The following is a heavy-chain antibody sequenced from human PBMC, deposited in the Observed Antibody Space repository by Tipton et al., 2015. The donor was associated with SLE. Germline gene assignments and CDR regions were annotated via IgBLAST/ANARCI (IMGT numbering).Heavy chain of an antibody. D-gene: IGHD5-24*01. CDR3: ASSGRERWLQPRDY. J-gene: IGHJ4*02. V-gene: IGHV4-34*01. CDR2: INHSGST. Sequence: TLSLTCAVYGGSFSGYYWSWIRQPPGKGLEWIVEINHSGSTNYNPSLKSRVTISVDTSKNQFSLKLSSVTAADTAVYYCASSGRERWLQPRDYWGQGTLVTVSS. CDR1: GGSFSGYY.